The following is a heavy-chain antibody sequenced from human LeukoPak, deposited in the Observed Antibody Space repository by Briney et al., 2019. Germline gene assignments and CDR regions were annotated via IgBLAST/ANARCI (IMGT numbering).Heavy chain of an antibody. D-gene: IGHD3-10*01. J-gene: IGHJ5*02. Sequence: GGSLRLSCAASGFTFSRYSMNWVRQAPGKGLEWVSSISSSSSYIYYADSVKGRFTISRDNAKNSLYLQMNSLRAEDTAVYYCARDLAMVRGVTRYNWFDPWGQGTLVTVSS. CDR3: ARDLAMVRGVTRYNWFDP. V-gene: IGHV3-21*01. CDR1: GFTFSRYS. CDR2: ISSSSSYI.